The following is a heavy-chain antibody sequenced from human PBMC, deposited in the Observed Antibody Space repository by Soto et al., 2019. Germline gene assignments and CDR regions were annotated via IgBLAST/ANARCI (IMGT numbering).Heavy chain of an antibody. J-gene: IGHJ4*02. V-gene: IGHV6-1*01. D-gene: IGHD5-18*01. Sequence: QVQLQQSGPGLVKPSQTLSLTCAISGDSISTNNVAWNWIRQSPSGGLEWLGRTGYTSKWYNDYAVSVRXRITINPDXSXNQFSLQLNSVTLDDTAVYYCARGKYSAFDYWGQGTLVTVSS. CDR2: TGYTSKWYN. CDR1: GDSISTNNVA. CDR3: ARGKYSAFDY.